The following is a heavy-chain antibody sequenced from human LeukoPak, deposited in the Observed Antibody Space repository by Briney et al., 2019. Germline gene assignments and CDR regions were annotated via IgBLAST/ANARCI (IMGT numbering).Heavy chain of an antibody. Sequence: SETLSLTCAVSGYSVSSGYYWGWIRQPPGKGLEWIGSIYHSGSTYYNPSLKSRVTISVDTSKNQFSLKLSSVTAADTAVYYCASQTAAGYDYWGQGTLVTVSS. CDR3: ASQTAAGYDY. J-gene: IGHJ4*02. D-gene: IGHD6-13*01. CDR2: IYHSGST. CDR1: GYSVSSGYY. V-gene: IGHV4-38-2*01.